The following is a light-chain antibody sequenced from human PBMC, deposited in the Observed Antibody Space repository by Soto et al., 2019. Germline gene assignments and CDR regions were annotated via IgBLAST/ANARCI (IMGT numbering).Light chain of an antibody. CDR2: ETS. V-gene: IGKV3-15*01. Sequence: EIVMTQSPVTLSLSPGETATLSCRASQSVGYYLAWYQQKPGQAPRLLIYETSNRASGIPARFSGIGSGTQFTLTISSLQSEDSAVYYCQHFDDWPRTFGEGTKVEIK. J-gene: IGKJ1*01. CDR1: QSVGYY. CDR3: QHFDDWPRT.